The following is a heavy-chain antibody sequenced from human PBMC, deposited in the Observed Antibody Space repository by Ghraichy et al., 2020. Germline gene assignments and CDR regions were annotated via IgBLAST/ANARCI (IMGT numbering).Heavy chain of an antibody. V-gene: IGHV1-18*01. J-gene: IGHJ6*02. CDR2: ISAYNGNT. Sequence: ASVKVSCKASGYTFTSYGISWVRQAPGQGLEWMGWISAYNGNTNYAQKLQGRVTMTTDTSTSTAYMELRSLRSDDTAVYYCARVVVVITRYTNYYYYGMDVWGQGTTVTVSS. CDR3: ARVVVVITRYTNYYYYGMDV. D-gene: IGHD3-22*01. CDR1: GYTFTSYG.